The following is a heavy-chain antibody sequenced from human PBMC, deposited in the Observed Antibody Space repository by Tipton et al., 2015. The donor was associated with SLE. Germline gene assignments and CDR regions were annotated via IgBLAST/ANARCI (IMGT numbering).Heavy chain of an antibody. CDR2: IYTSGST. Sequence: LRLSCTVSGGSISSYYWSWIRQPAGKGLEWIGYIYTSGSTNYNPSLKSRVTISVDTSKNQFSLKLSSVTAADTAVYYCARDMDWSSGWYPLGYWGQGTLVTVSS. J-gene: IGHJ4*02. CDR3: ARDMDWSSGWYPLGY. D-gene: IGHD6-19*01. CDR1: GGSISSYY. V-gene: IGHV4-4*09.